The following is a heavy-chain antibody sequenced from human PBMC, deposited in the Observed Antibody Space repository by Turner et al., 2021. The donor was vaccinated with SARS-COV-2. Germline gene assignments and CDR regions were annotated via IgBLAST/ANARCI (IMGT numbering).Heavy chain of an antibody. CDR3: ARDLRYSSSSVGSFYFDY. Sequence: QVQLVESGGGLVKPGGSLRLSCAASVFTFSDYYMSWIRQAPGKGLEWVSYISSSGSTIYYSDSVKGRFTISRDNAKNSLYLQMNSLRAEDTAVYYCARDLRYSSSSVGSFYFDYWGQGTLVTVSS. CDR1: VFTFSDYY. D-gene: IGHD6-6*01. V-gene: IGHV3-11*01. CDR2: ISSSGSTI. J-gene: IGHJ4*02.